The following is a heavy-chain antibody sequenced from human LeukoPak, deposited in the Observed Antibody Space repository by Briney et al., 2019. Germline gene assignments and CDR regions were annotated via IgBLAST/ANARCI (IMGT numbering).Heavy chain of an antibody. CDR2: IYSDGST. D-gene: IGHD3-10*01. CDR1: GFTFSSYG. J-gene: IGHJ4*02. CDR3: AREGYYGSGSFDY. Sequence: GSLRLSCAASGFTFSSYGMSWVRQAPGKGLEWVSVIYSDGSTYYADSVKGRFTISRDNSKNTLYLQMNSLRAEDTAVYYCAREGYYGSGSFDYWGQGTLVTVSS. V-gene: IGHV3-53*01.